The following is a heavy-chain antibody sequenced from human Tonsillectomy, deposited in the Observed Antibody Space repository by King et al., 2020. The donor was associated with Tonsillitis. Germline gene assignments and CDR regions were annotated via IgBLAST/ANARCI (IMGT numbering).Heavy chain of an antibody. CDR3: TRDGEPCSSTSCYYYYYMDV. V-gene: IGHV3-33*08. D-gene: IGHD2-2*01. CDR2: IWYDGSNK. J-gene: IGHJ6*03. CDR1: GFTFSSYG. Sequence: VQLVESWGGVVQPGRSLRLSCAASGFTFSSYGMHWVRQAPGKGLEWVAVIWYDGSNKYYADSVKGRFTISRDNSKNTLYLQMNSLRAEDTAVYYCTRDGEPCSSTSCYYYYYMDVWGKGTTVTVSS.